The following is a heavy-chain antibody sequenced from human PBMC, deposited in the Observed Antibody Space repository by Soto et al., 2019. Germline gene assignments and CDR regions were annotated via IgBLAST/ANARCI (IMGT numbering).Heavy chain of an antibody. CDR3: ARWGDVVIIPATRVRGFDI. V-gene: IGHV4-39*07. D-gene: IGHD2-2*01. Sequence: SETLSLTCTVSGASISSNTYYWAWIRQPPGKGLEWIGEINHSGSTNYNPSLKSRVTISIDTSRNQFSLTLNSVTAADTAVYYCARWGDVVIIPATRVRGFDIWGQGTMVTVSS. CDR2: INHSGST. J-gene: IGHJ3*02. CDR1: GASISSNTYY.